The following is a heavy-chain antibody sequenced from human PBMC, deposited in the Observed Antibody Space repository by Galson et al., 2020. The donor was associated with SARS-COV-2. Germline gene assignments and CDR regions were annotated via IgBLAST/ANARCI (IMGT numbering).Heavy chain of an antibody. Sequence: LSCAASGFTFSTYAMGWARQGPGTGLEWVSSILGSGDTTFYADSVKGRFTISRDNSRNTVYLQMNSLRVEDTAVYYCAKGTYFDFWSGAPAGWGQGTVVTVSS. D-gene: IGHD3-3*01. CDR3: AKGTYFDFWSGAPAG. V-gene: IGHV3-23*01. J-gene: IGHJ4*02. CDR1: GFTFSTYA. CDR2: ILGSGDTT.